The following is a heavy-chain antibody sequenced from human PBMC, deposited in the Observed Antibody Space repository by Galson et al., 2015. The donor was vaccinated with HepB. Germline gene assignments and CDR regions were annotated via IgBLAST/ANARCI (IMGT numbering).Heavy chain of an antibody. CDR2: IGIRGITR. J-gene: IGHJ5*02. Sequence: SLRLSCATSGFTFSDYGMNWVRQAPGKGLEWLSYIGIRGITRYYADSVRGRLTISRDNAKNSLYLQMYSPTDEDTAVYYCARDRKYCTNGVCFYWFDPWGQGTQVTVSS. D-gene: IGHD2-8*01. CDR3: ARDRKYCTNGVCFYWFDP. CDR1: GFTFSDYG. V-gene: IGHV3-48*02.